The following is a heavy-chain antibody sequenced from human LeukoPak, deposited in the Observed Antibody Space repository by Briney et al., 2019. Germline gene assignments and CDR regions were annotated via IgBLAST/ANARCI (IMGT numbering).Heavy chain of an antibody. J-gene: IGHJ4*02. CDR2: INPTSGDT. CDR1: GYTFTDYH. CDR3: ARDVHFREYSSSWYWFDY. Sequence: GASVKVSCKASGYTFTDYHIHWVRQAPGQGLEWMGWINPTSGDTKYAQNFQGRVTLTRDTSISTAYMELTRLRSDDTAVYYCARDVHFREYSSSWYWFDYWGQGTLVTVSS. D-gene: IGHD6-13*01. V-gene: IGHV1-2*02.